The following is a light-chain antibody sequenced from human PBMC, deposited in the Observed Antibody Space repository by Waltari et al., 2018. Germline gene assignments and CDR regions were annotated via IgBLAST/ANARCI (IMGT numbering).Light chain of an antibody. CDR1: QSISSY. CDR2: DAS. V-gene: IGKV1-39*01. Sequence: DIQMTQSPSSLSASVGDRVSITCRTSQSISSYLNWYQQKPGKAPKLLIYDASTLQSGVPSRFSGSGSGTDFTLTISSLQPEDFATYHCQQSDSMPFTFGGGIKVEIK. CDR3: QQSDSMPFT. J-gene: IGKJ4*01.